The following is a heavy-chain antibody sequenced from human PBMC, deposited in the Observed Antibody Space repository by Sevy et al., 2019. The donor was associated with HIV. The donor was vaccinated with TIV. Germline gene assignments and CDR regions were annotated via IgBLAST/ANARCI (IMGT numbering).Heavy chain of an antibody. CDR2: IYWSDDR. CDR1: GFSLTTSGLG. Sequence: SGPTLVKPTQTLTLTCTFSGFSLTTSGLGVGWIRQPPGKALEWLALIYWSDDRRYNPSLKSRLTITKDTSKNQVVLTLTKMDPVDTAKYYCAHTSYYDSRETPYDAFDIWGQGTTVTVSS. D-gene: IGHD3-22*01. CDR3: AHTSYYDSRETPYDAFDI. V-gene: IGHV2-5*01. J-gene: IGHJ3*02.